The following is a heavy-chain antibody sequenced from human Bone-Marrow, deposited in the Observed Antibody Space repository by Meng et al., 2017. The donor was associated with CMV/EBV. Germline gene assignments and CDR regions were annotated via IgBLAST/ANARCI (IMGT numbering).Heavy chain of an antibody. V-gene: IGHV4-34*01. CDR2: INHSGST. D-gene: IGHD1-26*01. CDR3: ARVGSGSYYVSAAVDY. Sequence: SETLSLTCTVSGGSISSYYWSWIRQPPGKGLEWIGEINHSGSTNYNPSLKSRVTISVDTSKNQFSLKLSSVTAADTAVYYCARVGSGSYYVSAAVDYWGQGTLVTVSS. CDR1: GGSISSYY. J-gene: IGHJ4*02.